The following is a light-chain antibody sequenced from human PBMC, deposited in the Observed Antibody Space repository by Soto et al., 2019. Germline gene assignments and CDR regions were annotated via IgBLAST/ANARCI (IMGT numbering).Light chain of an antibody. CDR2: DAS. V-gene: IGKV1-5*01. CDR3: QQYENYWT. CDR1: QTISSW. J-gene: IGKJ1*01. Sequence: DIQMTQSPSTLSASVGDRVIITCRASQTISSWLAWYQQIPGKAPKLLIYDASNLESGVPSRFSGSGSGTEFTLTISSLQPEDFAVDYCQQYENYWTFGQGTKVDIK.